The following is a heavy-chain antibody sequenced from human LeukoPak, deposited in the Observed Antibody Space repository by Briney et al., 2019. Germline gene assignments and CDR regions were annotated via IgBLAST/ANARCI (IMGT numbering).Heavy chain of an antibody. CDR3: ARSPQNVEGDLYDY. J-gene: IGHJ4*02. D-gene: IGHD3-16*01. V-gene: IGHV1-8*01. CDR1: GYTFTSYD. Sequence: GASVKVSCKASGYTFTSYDINWVRQATGQGLEWMGWMNPNSGNTGYAQKFQGRVTMTRNTSISTAYMELGSLRSEDTAVYYCARSPQNVEGDLYDYWGQGTLVTVSS. CDR2: MNPNSGNT.